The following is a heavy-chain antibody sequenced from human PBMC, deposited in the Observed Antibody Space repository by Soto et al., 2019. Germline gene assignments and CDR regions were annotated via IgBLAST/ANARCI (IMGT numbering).Heavy chain of an antibody. J-gene: IGHJ4*02. CDR1: GFTFSSYA. Sequence: GGSLRLSCAASGFTFSSYAMSWVRQAPGKGLEWVSAISGSGGSTYYADSVKGRFTISRDNSKNTLYLQMNSLRAEDTAVYYCARKKGDIVVVVAATFDYWGQGTLVTVSS. CDR2: ISGSGGST. D-gene: IGHD2-15*01. V-gene: IGHV3-23*01. CDR3: ARKKGDIVVVVAATFDY.